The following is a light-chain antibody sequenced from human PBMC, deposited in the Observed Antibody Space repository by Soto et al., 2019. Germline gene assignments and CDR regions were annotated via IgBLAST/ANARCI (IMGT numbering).Light chain of an antibody. Sequence: ELVLTQSPDTRSLSPVERATLTCRASQSVGSHLTWYQQKPGQTPRLLIYDKSKRATGIPARFSGSGSGTDFTLTISSLVPEDFAVYYCQQRSSWPRTGGQGTKVDVK. V-gene: IGKV3-11*01. CDR2: DKS. J-gene: IGKJ1*01. CDR1: QSVGSH. CDR3: QQRSSWPRT.